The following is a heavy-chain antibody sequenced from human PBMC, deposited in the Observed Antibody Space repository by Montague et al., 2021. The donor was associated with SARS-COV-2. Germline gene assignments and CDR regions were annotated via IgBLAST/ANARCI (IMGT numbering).Heavy chain of an antibody. Sequence: SLRLSCAASGFTFSSFAMIWVRQAPGKGLEWLSYISRSGSPDYADSVKGRFTVSRDNAKNSPYLQMDSLRDEDTAVYYCATRAQSRVWYERHGPFDYWGQGTLVTVSS. D-gene: IGHD6-13*01. J-gene: IGHJ4*02. CDR2: ISRSGSP. CDR1: GFTFSSFA. V-gene: IGHV3-48*03. CDR3: ATRAQSRVWYERHGPFDY.